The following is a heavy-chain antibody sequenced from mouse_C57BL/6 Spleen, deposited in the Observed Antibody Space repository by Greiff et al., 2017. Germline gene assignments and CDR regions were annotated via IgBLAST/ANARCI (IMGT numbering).Heavy chain of an antibody. Sequence: EVNLVESGGGLVKPGGSLKLSCAASGFTFSSYTMSWVRQTPEKRLEWVATISGGGGNTYYPDSVKGRFTISRDNAKNTLYRQMSSLRSEDTAVYYCARSTGSHWYFDVWGTGTTVTVSS. CDR2: ISGGGGNT. CDR1: GFTFSSYT. V-gene: IGHV5-9*04. D-gene: IGHD4-1*02. J-gene: IGHJ1*03. CDR3: ARSTGSHWYFDV.